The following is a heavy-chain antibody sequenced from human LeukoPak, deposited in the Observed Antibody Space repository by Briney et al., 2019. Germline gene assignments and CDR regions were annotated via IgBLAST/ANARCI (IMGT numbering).Heavy chain of an antibody. V-gene: IGHV1-46*01. D-gene: IGHD3-22*01. CDR3: ASYSDSSGYYGYFHH. J-gene: IGHJ1*01. Sequence: ASVKVSCKASGYTFTSYYIHWVRQAPGQGLECMGLLNPSSGSISYAQKFQGRVTMTRDTSTSTVYMELSSLRPEDTAVYYCASYSDSSGYYGYFHHWGQGTLVTVSS. CDR1: GYTFTSYY. CDR2: LNPSSGSI.